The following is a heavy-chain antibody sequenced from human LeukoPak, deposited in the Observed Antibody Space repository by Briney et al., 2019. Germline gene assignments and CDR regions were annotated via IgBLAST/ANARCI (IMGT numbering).Heavy chain of an antibody. Sequence: GASVKVSCKASGYTFTSYGISWVRQAPGQGLEWMGWISAYNGNTNYAQKLQGRVTMTTDTSTSTAYMELRSLRSDDTAVYYCARGIAVAGRPTREDYWGQGTLVTVSS. D-gene: IGHD6-19*01. CDR2: ISAYNGNT. CDR3: ARGIAVAGRPTREDY. J-gene: IGHJ4*02. CDR1: GYTFTSYG. V-gene: IGHV1-18*01.